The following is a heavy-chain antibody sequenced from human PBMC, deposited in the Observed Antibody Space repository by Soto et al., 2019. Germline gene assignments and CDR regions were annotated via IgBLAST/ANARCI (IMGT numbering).Heavy chain of an antibody. D-gene: IGHD2-2*01. J-gene: IGHJ5*02. CDR2: IADRGDRT. CDR3: VKDWLSSTSAQTHNWFDP. Sequence: LRLSCGASGFPFFGYAMSWVRQAPGQGLEWVSAIADRGDRTFYADFAEGRFTIFRDNSKNTVYLQMDSLRAEDTAVYYCVKDWLSSTSAQTHNWFDPWGQGTLVTVSS. V-gene: IGHV3-23*01. CDR1: GFPFFGYA.